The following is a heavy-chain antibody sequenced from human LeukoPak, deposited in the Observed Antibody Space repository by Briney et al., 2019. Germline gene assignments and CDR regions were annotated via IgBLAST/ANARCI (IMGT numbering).Heavy chain of an antibody. CDR2: IIPIFGTA. V-gene: IGHV1-69*01. D-gene: IGHD3-10*01. CDR1: GGTFSSYA. CDR3: ARGLIPNYYGSGSYYNPFDY. J-gene: IGHJ4*02. Sequence: SVKVSCKASGGTFSSYAISWVRQAPGQGLEWMGGIIPIFGTANYAQKFQGRVTITADESTSTAYMELSSLRSEDMAVYYCARGLIPNYYGSGSYYNPFDYWGQGTLVTVSS.